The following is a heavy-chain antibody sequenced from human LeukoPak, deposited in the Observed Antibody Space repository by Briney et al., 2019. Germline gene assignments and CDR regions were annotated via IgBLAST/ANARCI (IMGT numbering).Heavy chain of an antibody. CDR1: GFTFSTIW. Sequence: GGSLRLSCAASGFTFSTIWMNWVRQAPGKGLEWVANIKQDGSDKYYVDSVKGRFTISRDNAKNSLYLQMNSLRAEDTAVYYCARDEYSWFDPWGQGTLVTVSS. V-gene: IGHV3-7*05. CDR2: IKQDGSDK. J-gene: IGHJ5*02. CDR3: ARDEYSWFDP.